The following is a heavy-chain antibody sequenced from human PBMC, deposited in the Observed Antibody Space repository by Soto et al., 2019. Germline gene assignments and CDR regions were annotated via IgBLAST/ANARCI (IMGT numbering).Heavy chain of an antibody. CDR1: EFTVSSNY. CDR3: ARPSVWRGFIGY. V-gene: IGHV3-66*04. Sequence: EVQLAESGGGLVQPGGSLRLSCAASEFTVSSNYISWVRQAPGKGLEWVSVIYSGGTTYYADSVKGRFTISRDNSKNILYLQMNSLRAEDTAVYYCARPSVWRGFIGYWGQGTLVSVSS. J-gene: IGHJ4*02. CDR2: IYSGGTT. D-gene: IGHD3-10*01.